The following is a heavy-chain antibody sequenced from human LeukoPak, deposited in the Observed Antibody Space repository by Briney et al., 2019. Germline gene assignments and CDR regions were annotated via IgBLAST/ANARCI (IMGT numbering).Heavy chain of an antibody. J-gene: IGHJ6*02. Sequence: PGRSLRLSCAASGFTFSSYAMHWVRQAPGKGLEWVAVISYDGSNKYYADSVKGRFTISRDNSKNTLYLQMNSLRAEDTAVYYCARGSTVTTEDYSYGMDVWGQGTTVTVSS. D-gene: IGHD4-17*01. CDR1: GFTFSSYA. V-gene: IGHV3-30-3*01. CDR2: ISYDGSNK. CDR3: ARGSTVTTEDYSYGMDV.